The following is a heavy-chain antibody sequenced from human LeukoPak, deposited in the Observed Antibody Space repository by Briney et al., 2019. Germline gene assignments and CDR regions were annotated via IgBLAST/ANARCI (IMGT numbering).Heavy chain of an antibody. CDR2: ISYDGSNK. D-gene: IGHD3-10*01. Sequence: GGSLRLSCAASGFTFNNYWMSWVRQAPGKGLEWVAVISYDGSNKYYADSVKGRFTISRDNSKNTLYLQMNSLRAEDTAVYYCAKFGSGAYYFDYWGQGTLVTVSS. CDR3: AKFGSGAYYFDY. J-gene: IGHJ4*02. CDR1: GFTFNNYW. V-gene: IGHV3-30*18.